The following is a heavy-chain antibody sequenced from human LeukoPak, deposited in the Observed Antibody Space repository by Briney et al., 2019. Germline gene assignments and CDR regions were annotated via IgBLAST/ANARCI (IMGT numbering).Heavy chain of an antibody. J-gene: IGHJ5*02. V-gene: IGHV3-48*01. CDR1: GFTFSTYS. CDR3: ARRFDL. CDR2: ISDSGGTT. Sequence: QPGGSLRPSCAASGFTFSTYSMNWVRQAPGKGLEWVSYISDSGGTTHYADSVKGRLTISRDDAKNSLYLQMSSLRAEDTAIYYCARRFDLWGQGTLVTVSS.